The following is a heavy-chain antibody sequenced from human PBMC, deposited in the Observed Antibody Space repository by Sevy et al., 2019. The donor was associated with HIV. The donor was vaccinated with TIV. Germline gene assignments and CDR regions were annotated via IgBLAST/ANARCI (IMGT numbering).Heavy chain of an antibody. D-gene: IGHD6-6*01. CDR3: TTGGEYSSSSGDY. Sequence: GGSLRLSCAASGFTFSNAWMSWVRQAPGKGLEWVGRIKSKTDGGRTDYAATVKGRFTISRDESKNMLYLQMNSLKTEDTAVYYCTTGGEYSSSSGDYWGQGTLVTVSS. CDR2: IKSKTDGGRT. CDR1: GFTFSNAW. V-gene: IGHV3-15*01. J-gene: IGHJ4*02.